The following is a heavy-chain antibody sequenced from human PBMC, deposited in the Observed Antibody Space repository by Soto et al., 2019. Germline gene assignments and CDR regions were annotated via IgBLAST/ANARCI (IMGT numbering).Heavy chain of an antibody. CDR1: GDSISNLDYF. CDR3: ARGRYCLTGRCFPNWFDS. J-gene: IGHJ5*01. Sequence: SETLSLTCGVSGDSISNLDYFWAWIRQPPGQALEYIGYIYKSATTYYNPSFESRVAISVDTSKSQFSLNVTSVTAADTAVYFCARGRYCLTGRCFPNWFDSWGQGALVTVSS. CDR2: IYKSATT. V-gene: IGHV4-30-4*01. D-gene: IGHD7-27*01.